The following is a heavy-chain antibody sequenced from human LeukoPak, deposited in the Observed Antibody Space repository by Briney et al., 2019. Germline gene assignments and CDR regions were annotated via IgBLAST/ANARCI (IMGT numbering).Heavy chain of an antibody. CDR3: AKDRYCESRGADF. CDR2: ISGSGSNT. D-gene: IGHD3-22*01. CDR1: GFPLSNYA. V-gene: IGHV3-23*01. Sequence: HPGGSLRLSCVASGFPLSNYAMSWVRRAPGKGLEWVSGISGSGSNTYYADSVKGRFTISRDNSKHTLYLQMNSRRAEDTAVYYCAKDRYCESRGADFWGQGTLVTVSS. J-gene: IGHJ4*02.